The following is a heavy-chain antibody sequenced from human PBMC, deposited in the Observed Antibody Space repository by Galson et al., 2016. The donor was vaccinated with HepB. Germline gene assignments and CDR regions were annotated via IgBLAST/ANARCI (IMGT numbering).Heavy chain of an antibody. CDR2: ISSSGSSR. J-gene: IGHJ6*02. Sequence: SLRLSCAASGFTFSDYYMSWIRQARGKGLEWVPYISSSGSSRYFADSVKGRFTVSRDNTMTSLYLQINSLRDEDTAVYYCARGGYDVAGYYYYGLDVWGQGTTVTVSS. V-gene: IGHV3-11*01. CDR1: GFTFSDYY. CDR3: ARGGYDVAGYYYYGLDV. D-gene: IGHD5-12*01.